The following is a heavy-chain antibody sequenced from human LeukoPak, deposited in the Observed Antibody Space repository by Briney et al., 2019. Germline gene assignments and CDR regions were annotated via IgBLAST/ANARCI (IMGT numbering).Heavy chain of an antibody. J-gene: IGHJ4*02. CDR2: TYSGGST. CDR1: GFTVSRNY. D-gene: IGHD3-16*01. Sequence: GGSLRLSCAASGFTVSRNYMSWVRQAPGKGLEWVSVTYSGGSTYYADSVKGRFTISRHNSKNTLYLQMNSLRAEDTAVYYCARESSFTHFDYWGQGTLVTVSS. V-gene: IGHV3-53*04. CDR3: ARESSFTHFDY.